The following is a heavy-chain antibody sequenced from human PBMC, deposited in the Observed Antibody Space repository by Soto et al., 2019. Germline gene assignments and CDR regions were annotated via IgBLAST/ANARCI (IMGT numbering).Heavy chain of an antibody. Sequence: SETLSLTCAVYGGSFSGYYWSWIRQPPGKGLEWIGEINHSGSTNYNPSLKSRVTISVDTSKNQFSLKLSSVTAADTAVYYCAGEARSSNYDILRGNWFDPWGQGTLVTVSS. CDR3: AGEARSSNYDILRGNWFDP. CDR2: INHSGST. J-gene: IGHJ5*02. CDR1: GGSFSGYY. V-gene: IGHV4-34*01. D-gene: IGHD3-9*01.